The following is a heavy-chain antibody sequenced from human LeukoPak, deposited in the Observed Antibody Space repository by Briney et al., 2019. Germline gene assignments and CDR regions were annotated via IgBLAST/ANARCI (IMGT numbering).Heavy chain of an antibody. V-gene: IGHV1-8*01. Sequence: ASVKVSCKASGYTFTSYDINWVRQATGQGLEWMGWMNPNSGNTGYAQKFQGRVTMTRNTSISTAYMELSSLRSEDMGVYYCARCRTIFGVDIDYWGQGTLVTVSS. CDR3: ARCRTIFGVDIDY. CDR1: GYTFTSYD. D-gene: IGHD3-3*01. CDR2: MNPNSGNT. J-gene: IGHJ4*02.